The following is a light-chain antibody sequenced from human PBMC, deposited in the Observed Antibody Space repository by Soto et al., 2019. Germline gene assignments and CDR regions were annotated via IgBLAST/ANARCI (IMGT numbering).Light chain of an antibody. V-gene: IGKV1-5*01. Sequence: DIQMTQSPSTLAASVGGRVTIPCRASQSISTLLAWYQQKPGKAPKLLIYDASSLESGVPSRFSGSGSGTEFTLTISSLQPDDFATYYCQQYNSYWTFGQGTKVDIK. CDR1: QSISTL. J-gene: IGKJ1*01. CDR3: QQYNSYWT. CDR2: DAS.